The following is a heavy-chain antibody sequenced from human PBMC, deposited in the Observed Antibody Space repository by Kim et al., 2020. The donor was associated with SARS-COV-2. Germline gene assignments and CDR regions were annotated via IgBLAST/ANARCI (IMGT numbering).Heavy chain of an antibody. CDR1: SDSFSIYY. V-gene: IGHV4-59*13. CDR2: IYYDGTI. CDR3: ARVPIFGVVRTDY. D-gene: IGHD3-3*01. Sequence: SETPSLTCTVSSDSFSIYYWSWIRQSPGKGLEWIGYIYYDGTISYSPSLQSRVTISLDKSKDHFSLRMTSVTPADTAIYYCARVPIFGVVRTDYWGQGTLVTVSS. J-gene: IGHJ4*02.